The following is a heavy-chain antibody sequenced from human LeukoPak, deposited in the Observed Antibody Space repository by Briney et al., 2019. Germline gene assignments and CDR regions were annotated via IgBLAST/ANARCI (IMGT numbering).Heavy chain of an antibody. D-gene: IGHD6-19*01. CDR2: IRSKAYGGTT. V-gene: IGHV3-49*04. CDR3: TRDHDSSGWLAH. J-gene: IGHJ4*02. Sequence: GGSLRLSCTASGFTFGDYAMSWVRQAPGKGLEWVGFIRSKAYGGTTEYAASVKGRFTISRDDSKSIAYLQMNSLKTEDTAVYYCTRDHDSSGWLAHWGQGTLVTVSS. CDR1: GFTFGDYA.